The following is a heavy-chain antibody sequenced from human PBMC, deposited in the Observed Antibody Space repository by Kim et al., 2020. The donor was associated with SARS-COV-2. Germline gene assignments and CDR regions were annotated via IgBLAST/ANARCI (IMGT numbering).Heavy chain of an antibody. J-gene: IGHJ4*02. CDR2: ISYDGSNK. CDR3: ARDHERRYFEVSYFDY. CDR1: GFTFSSYA. D-gene: IGHD3-9*01. V-gene: IGHV3-30-3*01. Sequence: GGSLRLSCAASGFTFSSYAMHWVRQAPGKGLEWVAVISYDGSNKYYADSVKGRFTISRDNSKNTLYLQMNSLRAGDTAVYYCARDHERRYFEVSYFDYWGQGTLVTVSS.